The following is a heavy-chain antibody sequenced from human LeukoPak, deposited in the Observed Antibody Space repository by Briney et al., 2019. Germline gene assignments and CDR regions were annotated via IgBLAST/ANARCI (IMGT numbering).Heavy chain of an antibody. CDR3: ATFQTDYYFDH. V-gene: IGHV4-39*01. Sequence: SETLSFTCSVSGGSISSSSYYWGWIRQPPGKGLEWIGSIYYGGSTYYNPSLKSRVTISVDTSKNQFSLKLSSVTAADTAVYYCATFQTDYYFDHWGQGTLVTVSS. CDR1: GGSISSSSYY. CDR2: IYYGGST. J-gene: IGHJ4*02.